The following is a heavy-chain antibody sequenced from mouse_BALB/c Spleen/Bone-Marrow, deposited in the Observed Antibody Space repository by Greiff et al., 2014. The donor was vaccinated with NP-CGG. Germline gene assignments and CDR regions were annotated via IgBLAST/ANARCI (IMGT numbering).Heavy chain of an antibody. CDR2: IRNKANGYTT. Sequence: EVKLVESGGGLVQPGGFLRLSCATSGFTFTDYYMSWVRQPPGKALEWLGFIRNKANGYTTEYSASVKGRFTISRDNSQSILYLQMNTLRAEDSATYFCARDINDNYNWYFDVWGAGTTVTVSS. CDR3: ARDINDNYNWYFDV. CDR1: GFTFTDYY. V-gene: IGHV7-3*02. D-gene: IGHD2-1*01. J-gene: IGHJ1*01.